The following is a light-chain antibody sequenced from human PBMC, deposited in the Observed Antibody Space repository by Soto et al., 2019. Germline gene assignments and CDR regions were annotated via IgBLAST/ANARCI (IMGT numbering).Light chain of an antibody. CDR1: NIGSKS. CDR3: QVWEISSGHVV. CDR2: YDS. V-gene: IGLV3-21*01. J-gene: IGLJ3*02. Sequence: SSELTQPPSVSVAPGKTASVACGGSNIGSKSVHWYQKKSGQAPVLVMYYDSDRPSGIPERFAGSNTGNTATLTISRVEAGYDADYYCQVWEISSGHVVFGGGTKLTVL.